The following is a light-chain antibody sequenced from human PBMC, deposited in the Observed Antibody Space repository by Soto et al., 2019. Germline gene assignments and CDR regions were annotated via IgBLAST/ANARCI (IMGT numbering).Light chain of an antibody. CDR3: CSYACSYTFV. Sequence: QPVLTQPRSVSGSPGQSVTISCTGTSSDVGGYNYVSWYQQHPGKAPKLMIYDVSERPSGVPDRFSGSKSGNTASLTISGLQAEDESDYYCCSYACSYTFVLAPGTKLTVL. V-gene: IGLV2-11*01. CDR2: DVS. J-gene: IGLJ1*01. CDR1: SSDVGGYNY.